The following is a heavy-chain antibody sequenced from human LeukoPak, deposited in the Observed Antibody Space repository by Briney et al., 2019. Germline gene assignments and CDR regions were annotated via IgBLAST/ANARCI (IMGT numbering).Heavy chain of an antibody. CDR3: ARGLLRELLGLDY. D-gene: IGHD3-16*01. CDR1: GYTFTGHY. V-gene: IGHV1-2*02. J-gene: IGHJ4*02. CDR2: MNPDSGAT. Sequence: ASVKVSCKTSGYTFTGHYMHWVRQAPGQGPEWMGWMNPDSGATNYAQNFQGRVTMTRDTSFTTAYMELSRLTSEDTAVYYCARGLLRELLGLDYWGQGTLVTVYS.